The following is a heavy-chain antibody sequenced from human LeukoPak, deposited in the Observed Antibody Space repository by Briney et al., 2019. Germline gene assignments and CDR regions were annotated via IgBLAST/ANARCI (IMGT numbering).Heavy chain of an antibody. CDR1: GFTFSSYA. CDR2: ISYDGSNK. CDR3: ARVSHYYYGMDV. V-gene: IGHV3-30*04. J-gene: IGHJ6*02. Sequence: GRSLRLSCAASGFTFSSYAMHWVRQAPGKGLEWVAVISYDGSNKYYADSVKGRFTISRDNSKNTLYLQMNSLRAEDTAVYYCARVSHYYYGMDVWGQGTTVTVSS.